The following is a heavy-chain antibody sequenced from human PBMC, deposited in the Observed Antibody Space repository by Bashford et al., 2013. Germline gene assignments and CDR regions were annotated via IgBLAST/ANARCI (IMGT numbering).Heavy chain of an antibody. CDR1: GYTFTSYD. CDR3: ARDPGAGGKNYYDP. D-gene: IGHD4-23*01. CDR2: MNPNSGNT. Sequence: VASVKVSCKASGYTFTSYDINWVRQATGQGLEWMGWMNPNSGNTGYAQKFQGRVTITRDTSVTTAYMELSRLRSDDTAVYYCARDPGAGGKNYYDPWGQGTLVTVSS. V-gene: IGHV1-8*01. J-gene: IGHJ5*02.